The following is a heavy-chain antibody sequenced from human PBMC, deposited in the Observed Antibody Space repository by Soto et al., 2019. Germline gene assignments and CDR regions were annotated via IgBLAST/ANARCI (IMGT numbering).Heavy chain of an antibody. D-gene: IGHD4-17*01. Sequence: GGSLRLSCAASGFTFSSYSMNWVRQAPGKGLEWVSSISSSSSYIYYADSVKGRFTISRDNAKNSLYLQMNSLGAEDTAVYYCARGPHAVTTDYYMDVWGKGTTVTVSS. V-gene: IGHV3-21*01. J-gene: IGHJ6*03. CDR2: ISSSSSYI. CDR1: GFTFSSYS. CDR3: ARGPHAVTTDYYMDV.